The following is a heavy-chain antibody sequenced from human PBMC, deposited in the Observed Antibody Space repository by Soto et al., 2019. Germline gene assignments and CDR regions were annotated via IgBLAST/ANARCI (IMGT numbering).Heavy chain of an antibody. J-gene: IGHJ6*02. V-gene: IGHV3-30*04. CDR2: ISYEGGNQ. CDR1: AFILGSYA. CDR3: ARSPSYYGIDV. Sequence: GGSLRLSCALSAFILGSYARRWVRQAAGKGLECVEFISYEGGNQYYGDSVKGRFTLTRDNSKKTLDLQMNSLRPDDTAVYYCARSPSYYGIDVWGQGTTVTVSS.